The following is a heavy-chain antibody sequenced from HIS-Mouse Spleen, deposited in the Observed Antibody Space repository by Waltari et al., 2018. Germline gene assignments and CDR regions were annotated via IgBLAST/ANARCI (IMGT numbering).Heavy chain of an antibody. V-gene: IGHV4-39*07. CDR2: IYYSGST. CDR3: AREIPYSSSWYDWYFDL. J-gene: IGHJ2*01. CDR1: GGSISSSSYY. D-gene: IGHD6-13*01. Sequence: QLQLQESGPGLVKPSETLSLTCTVSGGSISSSSYYWGWIRQPPGKGLEWIGSIYYSGSTSSTPSLKCRVTISVDTSKNQFSLKLSSVTAADTAVYYCAREIPYSSSWYDWYFDLWGRGTLVTVSS.